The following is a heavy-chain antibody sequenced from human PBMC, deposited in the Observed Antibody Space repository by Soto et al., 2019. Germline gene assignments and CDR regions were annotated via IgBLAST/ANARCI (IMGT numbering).Heavy chain of an antibody. CDR3: VRTSLVVAAATREDY. J-gene: IGHJ4*02. V-gene: IGHV3-74*01. Sequence: EVHLMESGGGLVEPGGSLRLSCAASGFTFSSYWMHWVRQAPGKGLVWVSRINSDGSSTSYADSVKGRFTISRDNAKNTLYLQMNSLRAEDTAVYYCVRTSLVVAAATREDYWGQGTLVTVSS. CDR2: INSDGSST. D-gene: IGHD2-15*01. CDR1: GFTFSSYW.